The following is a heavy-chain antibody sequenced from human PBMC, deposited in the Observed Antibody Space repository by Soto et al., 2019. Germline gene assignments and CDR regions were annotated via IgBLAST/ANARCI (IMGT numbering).Heavy chain of an antibody. J-gene: IGHJ6*02. CDR2: INPSGGST. Sequence: GASVKVSCKASGYTFTSYYMHWVRQAPGQGLEWMGIINPSGGSTSYAQKFQGRVTMTRDTSTSTVYMELSSLRSEDTAVYYCARSMSTNYYYYGMDVWGQGTTVTV. V-gene: IGHV1-46*01. D-gene: IGHD1-1*01. CDR3: ARSMSTNYYYYGMDV. CDR1: GYTFTSYY.